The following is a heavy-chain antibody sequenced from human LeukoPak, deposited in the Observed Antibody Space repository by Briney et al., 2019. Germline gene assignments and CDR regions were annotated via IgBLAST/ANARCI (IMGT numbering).Heavy chain of an antibody. CDR1: GGSFSGYY. Sequence: SETLSLTCAVYGGSFSGYYWSWIRQPPGKGLEWIGEINHSGSTNYNPSLKSRVTISVDTSKNQFSLKLSSVTAADTAVYYCARALWGDILTGVRFDYWGQGTLVTASS. CDR2: INHSGST. J-gene: IGHJ4*02. CDR3: ARALWGDILTGVRFDY. V-gene: IGHV4-34*01. D-gene: IGHD3-9*01.